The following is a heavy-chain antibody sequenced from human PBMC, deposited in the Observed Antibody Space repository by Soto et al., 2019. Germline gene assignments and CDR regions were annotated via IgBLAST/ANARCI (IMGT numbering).Heavy chain of an antibody. CDR1: GFTFSSYA. D-gene: IGHD3-3*01. J-gene: IGHJ5*02. V-gene: IGHV3-23*01. Sequence: TGGSLRLSCAASGFTFSSYAMSWVRQAPGKGLEWVSAISGSGGSTYYADSVKGRFTISRDNSKNTLYLQMNSLRAEDTAVYYCAKDLHDFGLNWFDPWGQGTLVTVSS. CDR3: AKDLHDFGLNWFDP. CDR2: ISGSGGST.